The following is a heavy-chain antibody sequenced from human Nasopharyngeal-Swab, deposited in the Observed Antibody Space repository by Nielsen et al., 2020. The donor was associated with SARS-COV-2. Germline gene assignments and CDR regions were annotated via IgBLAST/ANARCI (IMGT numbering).Heavy chain of an antibody. V-gene: IGHV5-51*01. CDR1: GYSFTSYW. J-gene: IGHJ6*02. CDR3: ARQMGITMVRGVIRADYYYGMDV. Sequence: KVSCKGSGYSFTSYWIGWVRQMPGKGLEGMGIIYPGDSDTRYSPSFQGQVTISADKSISTAYLQWSSLKASDTAMYYCARQMGITMVRGVIRADYYYGMDVWGQGTTVTVSS. CDR2: IYPGDSDT. D-gene: IGHD3-10*01.